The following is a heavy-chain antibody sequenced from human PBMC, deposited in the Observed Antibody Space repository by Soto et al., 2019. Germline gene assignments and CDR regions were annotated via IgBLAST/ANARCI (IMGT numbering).Heavy chain of an antibody. CDR2: ISKDGSVN. J-gene: IGHJ1*01. V-gene: IGHV3-30-3*01. D-gene: IGHD3-3*01. CDR1: GFMFSRYA. Sequence: PGGSLRLSCAASGFMFSRYAIHWVRQAPGKGLEWVAVISKDGSVNYYADSVRDRFSISRDKSKNTVYLEMNGMRDDDTAVFYCARSRSGAVPDSFGYWGQGTLVTVSS. CDR3: ARSRSGAVPDSFGY.